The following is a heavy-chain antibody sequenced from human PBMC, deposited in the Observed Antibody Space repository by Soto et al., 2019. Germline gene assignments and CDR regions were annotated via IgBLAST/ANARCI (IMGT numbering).Heavy chain of an antibody. D-gene: IGHD6-19*01. CDR2: INHSGSA. Sequence: SETLSLTCAVYGGSFSAYYWSWIRQPPGKGLEWIGEINHSGSANSNPSLKSRVTMSVDTSKNQLSLNLSSVTAADTAAYYCEGGPGIVVAGVDYWGQGTMVTVSS. J-gene: IGHJ4*02. CDR1: GGSFSAYY. V-gene: IGHV4-34*01. CDR3: EGGPGIVVAGVDY.